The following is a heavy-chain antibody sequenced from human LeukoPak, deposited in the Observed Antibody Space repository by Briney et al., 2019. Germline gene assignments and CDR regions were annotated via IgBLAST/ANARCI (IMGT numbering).Heavy chain of an antibody. CDR1: GGSISSGGYY. CDR2: IYYSGST. CDR3: ARSPPYYDFWSGYGSFDSLDV. J-gene: IGHJ6*02. Sequence: SETLSLTCTVSGGSISSGGYYWSWIRQHPGKGLEWIGYIYYSGSTYYNPSLKSRVTKSVDTSKNQFSLKLSSVTAADTAVYYCARSPPYYDFWSGYGSFDSLDVWGQGTTVTVSS. D-gene: IGHD3-3*01. V-gene: IGHV4-31*03.